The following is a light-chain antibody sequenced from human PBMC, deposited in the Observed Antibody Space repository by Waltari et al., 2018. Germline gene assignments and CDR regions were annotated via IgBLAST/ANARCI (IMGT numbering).Light chain of an antibody. Sequence: IQLTQSPSSLSASVGDRVTITCRASQGISTYLAWYQQKQGKAATLLIYAAYTLHSGVPSSFSGSGSGTAFTLTISSLQPEDFATYYCQQLNSDPWMFGQGTKVEIK. CDR2: AAY. CDR3: QQLNSDPWM. CDR1: QGISTY. V-gene: IGKV1-9*01. J-gene: IGKJ1*01.